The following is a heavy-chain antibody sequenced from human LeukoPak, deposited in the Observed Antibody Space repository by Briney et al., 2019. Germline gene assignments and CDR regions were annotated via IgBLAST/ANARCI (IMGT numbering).Heavy chain of an antibody. Sequence: GGSLRISCAASGFTFSSYWMHWVRQAPGKGLVWVSRISSDGSSTSYADSVKGRFTISRDNAKNTLYLQMKSLRAEDTAVYYCARGNYYGMDVWGQGTTVTVSS. CDR1: GFTFSSYW. CDR2: ISSDGSST. CDR3: ARGNYYGMDV. V-gene: IGHV3-74*01. J-gene: IGHJ6*02.